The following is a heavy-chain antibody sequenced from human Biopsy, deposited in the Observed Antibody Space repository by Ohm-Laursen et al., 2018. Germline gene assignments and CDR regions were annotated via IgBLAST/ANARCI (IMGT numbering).Heavy chain of an antibody. D-gene: IGHD4-23*01. V-gene: IGHV3-11*01. Sequence: ESLRLSCTASGFSFSDYHMRWIRQAPGRGLEWVSYISGGGTIYYGDSMKGRVTISRDNAKNSLYLQMHSLRAEDTAVYYCARDTRWSPYSMDVWGQGTTVTVSS. CDR1: GFSFSDYH. CDR3: ARDTRWSPYSMDV. CDR2: ISGGGTI. J-gene: IGHJ6*02.